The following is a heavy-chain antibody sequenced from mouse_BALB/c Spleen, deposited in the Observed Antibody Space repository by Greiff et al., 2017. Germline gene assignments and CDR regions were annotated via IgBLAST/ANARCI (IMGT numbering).Heavy chain of an antibody. V-gene: IGHV1S137*01. CDR2: ISTYYGDA. J-gene: IGHJ3*01. CDR1: GYSFTDYA. D-gene: IGHD4-1*01. CDR3: AREPGTPFAY. Sequence: VQLQESGAELVRPGASVKISCKGSGYSFTDYAMHWVKQSHAKRLEWIGVISTYYGDASYNQKFKGKATMTVDKSSSTAYMELARLTSEDSAIYYCAREPGTPFAYWGQGTLVTVSA.